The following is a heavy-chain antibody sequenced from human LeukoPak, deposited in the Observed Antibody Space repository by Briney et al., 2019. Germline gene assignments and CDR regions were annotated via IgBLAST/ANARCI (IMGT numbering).Heavy chain of an antibody. Sequence: ASVKVSCKASGYTFANYYIHWVRQAPEEGLEWMGIINSNGAGASYAQKFQGRVTLTRDTSTSTVYMDLSSLRSEDTAVYYCARRGYCISSSCSLDYWGQGTLVTVSS. CDR3: ARRGYCISSSCSLDY. CDR2: INSNGAGA. CDR1: GYTFANYY. V-gene: IGHV1-46*01. J-gene: IGHJ4*02. D-gene: IGHD2-2*01.